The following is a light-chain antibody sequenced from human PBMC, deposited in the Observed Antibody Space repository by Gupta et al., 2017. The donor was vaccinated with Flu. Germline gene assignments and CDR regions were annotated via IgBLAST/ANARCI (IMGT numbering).Light chain of an antibody. Sequence: DIQMTQSPSTLSASVGDRVTITCRASQSISSWLAWYQQKPGKAPKLLIYKASNLESGVPSRFSGSGSGTEFTLTISSLQPDDFATYYCQNCNSYPLAFGQGTKVEFK. J-gene: IGKJ1*01. CDR2: KAS. V-gene: IGKV1-5*03. CDR3: QNCNSYPLA. CDR1: QSISSW.